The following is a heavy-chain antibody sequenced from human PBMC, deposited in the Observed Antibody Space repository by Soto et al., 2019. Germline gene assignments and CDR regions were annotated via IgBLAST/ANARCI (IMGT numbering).Heavy chain of an antibody. CDR2: ISGSGGST. Sequence: GGSLRLSCAVSGFTFDDYGMSWVRQAPGRGLEWVSAISGSGGSTYYADSVKGRFTISRDNSKNTLYLQMNSLRAEDTAVYYCAKNPSNYAMWRYWGQGTLVTVSS. V-gene: IGHV3-23*01. D-gene: IGHD4-4*01. J-gene: IGHJ4*02. CDR3: AKNPSNYAMWRY. CDR1: GFTFDDYG.